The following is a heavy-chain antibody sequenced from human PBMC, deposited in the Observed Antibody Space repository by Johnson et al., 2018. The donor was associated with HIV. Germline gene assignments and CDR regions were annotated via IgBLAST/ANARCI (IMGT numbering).Heavy chain of an antibody. CDR3: AKEMSSWPGEAFDI. J-gene: IGHJ3*02. CDR2: ISYDGSNK. CDR1: GFIFSDYA. V-gene: IGHV3-30-3*01. D-gene: IGHD1-14*01. Sequence: QVQLVESGGGLVQPGGSLRLSCVASGFIFSDYAMHWVRQAPSKGLEWVAVISYDGSNKYYADSVKGRFTISRDNSKNTLYLQMNSLRAEDTAVYYCAKEMSSWPGEAFDIWGQGTMVTVPS.